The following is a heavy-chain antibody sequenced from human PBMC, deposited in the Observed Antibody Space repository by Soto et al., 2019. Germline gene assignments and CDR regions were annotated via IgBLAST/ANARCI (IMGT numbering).Heavy chain of an antibody. V-gene: IGHV3-23*01. Sequence: EVQLLESGGGLVQPGGSLRLSCAASGFTFSSYAMWWVRQAAGKGLECVSAISGGGETTYYADSVKGRFTISRDNSKNTLSLQMNSLRAEDTAVYYCAFTSGSGSYYFDYWGQGTLVTVSS. CDR1: GFTFSSYA. CDR2: ISGGGETT. D-gene: IGHD3-10*01. J-gene: IGHJ4*02. CDR3: AFTSGSGSYYFDY.